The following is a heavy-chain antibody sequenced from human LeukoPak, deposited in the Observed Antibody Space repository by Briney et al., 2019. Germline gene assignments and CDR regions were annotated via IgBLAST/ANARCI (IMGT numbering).Heavy chain of an antibody. V-gene: IGHV3-20*01. J-gene: IGHJ6*03. CDR3: ARGTLEWSPMDV. D-gene: IGHD3-3*01. CDR1: GFTFDDYG. Sequence: GGSLRLSCEASGFTFDDYGMSWVRQAPGKGLERVSGINWNGGKIGYADSVKGRFTISRDDAKKSLYMQMNSLRAEDTALYHCARGTLEWSPMDVWGKGTTVTVSS. CDR2: INWNGGKI.